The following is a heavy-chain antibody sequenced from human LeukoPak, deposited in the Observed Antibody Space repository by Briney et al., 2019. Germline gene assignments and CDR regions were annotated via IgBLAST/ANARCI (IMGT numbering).Heavy chain of an antibody. J-gene: IGHJ4*02. Sequence: GGSLRLSCAASGFTFSGYAMSWARQAPGKGLEWVSAISGSGGSTYYADSVKGRFTISRDNSKNTLYLQMNSLRAEDTAVYYCARRGDGGRSFDLWGQGTLVTVSS. CDR1: GFTFSGYA. D-gene: IGHD4-23*01. CDR3: ARRGDGGRSFDL. V-gene: IGHV3-23*01. CDR2: ISGSGGST.